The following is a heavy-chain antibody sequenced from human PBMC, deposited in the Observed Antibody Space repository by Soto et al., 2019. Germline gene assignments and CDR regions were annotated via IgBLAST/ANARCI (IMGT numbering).Heavy chain of an antibody. J-gene: IGHJ6*02. Sequence: QVQLVQSGAEVKKPGSSVKVSCKASGGTFSSYTISWVRQAPGQGLEWMGRIIPILGIANYAQKFQGRVTITADNPTSTAYMELSSLSSEDTAVYYCARDKYCSGGSCPLFYYYYGMDVWGQGTTVTVSS. CDR3: ARDKYCSGGSCPLFYYYYGMDV. CDR2: IIPILGIA. D-gene: IGHD2-15*01. V-gene: IGHV1-69*08. CDR1: GGTFSSYT.